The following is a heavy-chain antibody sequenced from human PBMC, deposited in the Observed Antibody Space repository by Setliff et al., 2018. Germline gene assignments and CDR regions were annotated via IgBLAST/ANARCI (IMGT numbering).Heavy chain of an antibody. CDR3: ARDPPYSSSWYGDCFPRGYGMDV. J-gene: IGHJ6*02. D-gene: IGHD6-13*01. V-gene: IGHV3-48*04. Sequence: PGGSLRLSCAASGFTFSSYSMNWVRQAPGKGLEWVSYISSSSSTIYYADSVKGRFTISRDNAKNSLYLQMNSLRGEDTAVYYCARDPPYSSSWYGDCFPRGYGMDVWGQGTTVTVSS. CDR2: ISSSSSTI. CDR1: GFTFSSYS.